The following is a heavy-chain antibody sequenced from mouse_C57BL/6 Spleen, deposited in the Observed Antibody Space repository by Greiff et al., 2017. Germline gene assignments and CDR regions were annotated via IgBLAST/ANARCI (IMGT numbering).Heavy chain of an antibody. D-gene: IGHD2-12*01. V-gene: IGHV1-82*01. CDR2: IYPGDGDT. CDR3: ARSSSPYDWFAY. CDR1: GYAFSSSW. Sequence: VQLQQSGPELVKPGASVKISCKASGYAFSSSWMNWVKQRPGKGLEWIGRIYPGDGDTNYNGKFKGRATLTADKSSSTAYMQLSSLTSEDSAVYFCARSSSPYDWFAYWGQGTLVTVSA. J-gene: IGHJ3*01.